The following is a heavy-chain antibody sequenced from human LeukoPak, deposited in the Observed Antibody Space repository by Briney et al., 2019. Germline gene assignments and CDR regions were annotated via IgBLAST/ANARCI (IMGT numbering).Heavy chain of an antibody. CDR3: AREGGLYDSSGYYLYYFDY. V-gene: IGHV3-21*04. CDR1: GFTFSSYS. Sequence: GGSLRLSCAASGFTFSSYSMNWVRQAPGKGLEWVSSISSSSSYIYYADSVKGRFTISRDNAKNSLYLQMNSLRAEDTAVYYCAREGGLYDSSGYYLYYFDYWGQGTLVTVSS. CDR2: ISSSSSYI. J-gene: IGHJ4*02. D-gene: IGHD3-22*01.